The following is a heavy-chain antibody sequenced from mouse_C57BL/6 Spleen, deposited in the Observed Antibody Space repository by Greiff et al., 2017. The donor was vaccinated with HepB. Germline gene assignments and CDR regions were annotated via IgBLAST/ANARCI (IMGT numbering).Heavy chain of an antibody. J-gene: IGHJ3*01. Sequence: EVHLVESGEGLVKPGGSLKLSCAASGFTFSSYAMSWVRQTPEKRLEWVAYISSGGDYIYYADPVKGRFTISRDNARNTLYLQMSSLKSEDTAMYYCTREDYYGSSPAWFAYWGQGTLVTVSA. CDR1: GFTFSSYA. D-gene: IGHD1-1*01. V-gene: IGHV5-9-1*02. CDR3: TREDYYGSSPAWFAY. CDR2: ISSGGDYI.